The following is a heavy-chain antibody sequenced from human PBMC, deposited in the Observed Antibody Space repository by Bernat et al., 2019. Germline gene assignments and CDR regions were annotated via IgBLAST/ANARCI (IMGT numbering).Heavy chain of an antibody. J-gene: IGHJ3*02. CDR1: GFTFRSYG. CDR2: IWYDGSNK. V-gene: IGHV3-33*01. D-gene: IGHD1-26*01. CDR3: AGEGWEWRALEI. Sequence: QVQLVESGGGVVQPGRSLRLSCVASGFTFRSYGMHWSRKAPGKGLELVAFIWYDGSNKYYADSVQGRFTISRENSKTPLYLQMISLRAEDRVVYYWAGEGWEWRALEIWGQGTMVTVSS.